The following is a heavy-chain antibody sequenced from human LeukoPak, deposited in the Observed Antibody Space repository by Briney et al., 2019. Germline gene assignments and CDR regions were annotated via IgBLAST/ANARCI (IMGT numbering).Heavy chain of an antibody. CDR1: GYTFTGYY. V-gene: IGHV1-2*02. D-gene: IGHD6-25*01. J-gene: IGHJ4*02. Sequence: ASVKVSCKASGYTFTGYYMHWVRQAPGQGLEWMGWINPNSGGTNYAQKFQGRVTMTRDTSTSTVYMELSSLRSEDTAVYYCARVRSYGYPGYYFDYWGQGTLVTVSS. CDR2: INPNSGGT. CDR3: ARVRSYGYPGYYFDY.